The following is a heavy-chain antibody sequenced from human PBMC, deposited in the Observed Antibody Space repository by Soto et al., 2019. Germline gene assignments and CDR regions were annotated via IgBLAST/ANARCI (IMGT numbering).Heavy chain of an antibody. V-gene: IGHV3-23*01. J-gene: IGHJ6*02. CDR2: ISGSGGST. D-gene: IGHD3-3*01. CDR3: APKGGITIFGVVIIRDYYYYGMDV. CDR1: GFTFSSYA. Sequence: EVQLLESGGGLVQPGGSLRLSCAASGFTFSSYAMCWVRQAPGKGLEWVSAISGSGGSTYYADSVKGRFTISRDNSKNTLYLQMNSLRAEDTAVYYCAPKGGITIFGVVIIRDYYYYGMDVWGQGTTVTVSS.